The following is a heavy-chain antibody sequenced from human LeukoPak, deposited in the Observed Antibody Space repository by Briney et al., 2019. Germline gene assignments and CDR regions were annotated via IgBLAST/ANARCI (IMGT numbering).Heavy chain of an antibody. J-gene: IGHJ4*02. D-gene: IGHD3-22*01. CDR1: GGTFSSYA. Sequence: GASVRVSCKASGGTFSSYAISWVRQAPGQGLEWMGGIIPIFGTANYAQKFQGRVTITTDESTSTAYMELSSLRSEDTAVYYCARGFYDSSGLLDYFDYWGQGTLVTVSS. CDR3: ARGFYDSSGLLDYFDY. V-gene: IGHV1-69*05. CDR2: IIPIFGTA.